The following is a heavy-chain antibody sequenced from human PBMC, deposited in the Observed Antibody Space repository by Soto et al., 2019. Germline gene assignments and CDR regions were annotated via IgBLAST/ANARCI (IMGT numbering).Heavy chain of an antibody. CDR1: GGSFSGYC. Sequence: PSETLSLTCAVYGGSFSGYCWSWIRQPPGKGLEWIGEINHSGSTNYNPSLKSRVTISVDTSKNQFSLKLSSVTAADTAVYYCARGGFRGYCSGGSCYSRAYYYYGMDVWGQGTTVTVSS. CDR2: INHSGST. J-gene: IGHJ6*02. V-gene: IGHV4-34*01. CDR3: ARGGFRGYCSGGSCYSRAYYYYGMDV. D-gene: IGHD2-15*01.